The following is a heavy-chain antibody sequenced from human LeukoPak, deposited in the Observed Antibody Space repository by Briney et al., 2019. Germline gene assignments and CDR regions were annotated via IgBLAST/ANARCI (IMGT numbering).Heavy chain of an antibody. J-gene: IGHJ6*03. CDR2: ISGYNGNT. CDR1: GYRFTTYG. CDR3: ARVYNTYYDFWSGHIYYMDV. V-gene: IGHV1-18*01. Sequence: ASVKVSCKTSGYRFTTYGISWVRQAPGQGLEWMGWISGYNGNTNFAQKLQGRVTMTTDTTKSTAYMELRSLRSDDTAVYYCARVYNTYYDFWSGHIYYMDVWGKGTTVTVFS. D-gene: IGHD3-3*01.